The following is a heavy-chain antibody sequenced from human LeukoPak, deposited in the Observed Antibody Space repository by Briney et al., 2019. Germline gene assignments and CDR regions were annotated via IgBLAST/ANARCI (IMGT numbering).Heavy chain of an antibody. CDR2: ISGSGGST. CDR1: GFTFSSYA. CDR3: AKDSVSGYVLGSYRPTEDYFDY. V-gene: IGHV3-23*01. Sequence: GGSLRLSCAASGFTFSSYAMGWVRQAPGKGLEWVSAISGSGGSTYYADSVRGRFTISRDNSKNTLFLQMNSLRAEDTALYYCAKDSVSGYVLGSYRPTEDYFDYWGQGTLVTVSS. J-gene: IGHJ4*02. D-gene: IGHD3-16*02.